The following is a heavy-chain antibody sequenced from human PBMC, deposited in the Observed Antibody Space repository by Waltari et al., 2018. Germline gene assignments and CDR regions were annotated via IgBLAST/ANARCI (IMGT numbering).Heavy chain of an antibody. CDR2: IIPIYGQS. CDR1: RGTLQNYA. J-gene: IGHJ4*02. V-gene: IGHV1-69*13. Sequence: QVHLVQSGTELKQPGSSLRVSCRQSRGTLQNYAVTWVRQPLGQGLEWMGSIIPIYGQSNYAQNFQGRLTIAADDSTDTVYMDLSGLRSEDTATYYCATLNSADRDYWGQGTLVTVSP. CDR3: ATLNSADRDY.